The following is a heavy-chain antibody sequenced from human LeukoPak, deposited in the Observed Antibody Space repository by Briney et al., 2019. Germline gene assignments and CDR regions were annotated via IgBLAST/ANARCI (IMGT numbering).Heavy chain of an antibody. J-gene: IGHJ5*02. V-gene: IGHV3-23*01. Sequence: PGGSLRLPCAASGFTFSSYAMSWVRQAPGKGLEWVSAISGSGGSTYYADSVKGRFTISRDNSKNTLYLQMNSLRAEDTAVYYCAKDFLPSGSPHNWFDPWGQGTLVTVSS. D-gene: IGHD3-10*01. CDR2: ISGSGGST. CDR1: GFTFSSYA. CDR3: AKDFLPSGSPHNWFDP.